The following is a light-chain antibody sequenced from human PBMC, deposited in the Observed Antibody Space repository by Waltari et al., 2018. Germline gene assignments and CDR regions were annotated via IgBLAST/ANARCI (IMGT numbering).Light chain of an antibody. V-gene: IGLV2-14*01. J-gene: IGLJ1*01. CDR3: SSYTSSSTRLV. CDR1: SSAVGGYNY. CDR2: DVS. Sequence: QSALTQPASVSGSPGQSITISCTGTSSAVGGYNYVSWYQQHPGKAPKLMIYDVSNRPSGVSNRFSGSKSGNTASLTISVLQAEDEADYYCSSYTSSSTRLVFGTGTKVTVL.